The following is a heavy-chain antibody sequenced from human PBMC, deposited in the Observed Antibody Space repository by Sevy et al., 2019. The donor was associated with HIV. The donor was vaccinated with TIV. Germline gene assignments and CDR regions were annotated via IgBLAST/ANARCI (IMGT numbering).Heavy chain of an antibody. Sequence: ASVKVSCKASGGTLNNYGMNWVRQAPGQGLEWMGRIIPSVGIPSYAQKIKGRAAISADKSTSTVYLEVGRLRSDDAAVYFCASVRPCGGDCYFFDSWGQGTLVTVSS. V-gene: IGHV1-69*10. CDR2: IIPSVGIP. D-gene: IGHD2-21*02. J-gene: IGHJ4*02. CDR3: ASVRPCGGDCYFFDS. CDR1: GGTLNNYG.